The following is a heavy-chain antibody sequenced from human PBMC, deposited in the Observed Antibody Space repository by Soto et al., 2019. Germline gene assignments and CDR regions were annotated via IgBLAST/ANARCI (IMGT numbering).Heavy chain of an antibody. CDR2: IGPSGNT. Sequence: EVQLLESGGDLVQPGGSLRLVCAASGFTFSNSGMRWVRQAPGQGLEWVSSIGPSGNTYYSDAVKGRFTISRDISKNTLFLQMDSLRAEDTATYYCAKLLHNSYYNVMGVWGQGTTVTVSS. V-gene: IGHV3-23*01. J-gene: IGHJ6*02. CDR1: GFTFSNSG. CDR3: AKLLHNSYYNVMGV. D-gene: IGHD4-4*01.